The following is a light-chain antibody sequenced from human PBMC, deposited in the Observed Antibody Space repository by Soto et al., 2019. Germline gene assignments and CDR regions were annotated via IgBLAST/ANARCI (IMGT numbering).Light chain of an antibody. V-gene: IGKV1-5*03. Sequence: DIQMTQSPSTLSASVGDRVTITCRASQSIKNWLAWYQQKPGEAPKLLIYKASTLESGVPSRFSGSGSGTDFTLTINNLQPEDFATYYCQQADSLPTFGQGTRLEIK. J-gene: IGKJ5*01. CDR1: QSIKNW. CDR2: KAS. CDR3: QQADSLPT.